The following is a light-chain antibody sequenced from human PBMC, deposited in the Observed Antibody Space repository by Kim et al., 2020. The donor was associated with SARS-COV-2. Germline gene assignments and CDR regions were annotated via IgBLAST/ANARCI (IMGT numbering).Light chain of an antibody. CDR1: SSNIGNNY. CDR3: GRWDRSLSAVV. V-gene: IGLV1-51*01. Sequence: GQKVANSCSGSSSNIGNNYVSWYQQLPGTAPKVLIYDNNKRPSGIPDRFSGSKSGTSATLGITGLQTGDEADYYCGRWDRSLSAVVFGGGTQLTVL. CDR2: DNN. J-gene: IGLJ2*01.